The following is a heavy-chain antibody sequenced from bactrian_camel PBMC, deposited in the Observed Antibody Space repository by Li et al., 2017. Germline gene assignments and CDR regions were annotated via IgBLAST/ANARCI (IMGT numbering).Heavy chain of an antibody. CDR2: ISNDGST. D-gene: IGHD1*01. J-gene: IGHJ4*01. CDR3: ATDHGDTYGCYSGSYCDDLRPDKYLH. V-gene: IGHV3S9*01. CDR1: GITVGLNC. Sequence: HVQLVESGGGSVRPGGSLRLSCASSGITVGLNCMAWFRQAPGKGLEWLCGISNDGSTYYADFVEGRFTITRDNPKNTLYLQMDSLTPEDTAVYYCATDHGDTYGCYSGSYCDDLRPDKYLHWGQGTQVTVS.